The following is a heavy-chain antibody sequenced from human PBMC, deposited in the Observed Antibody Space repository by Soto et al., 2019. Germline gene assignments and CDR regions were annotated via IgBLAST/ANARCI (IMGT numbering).Heavy chain of an antibody. Sequence: ASVKVSCKASGYTFTSYDINWVRQATGQGLEWMGWMNPNSGNTGYAQKFQGRVTMTRNTSISTAYMELSSMRSEDTAVYYCARHYFTMVREDAFDIWGQGTMVTVSS. V-gene: IGHV1-8*01. J-gene: IGHJ3*02. D-gene: IGHD3-10*01. CDR3: ARHYFTMVREDAFDI. CDR1: GYTFTSYD. CDR2: MNPNSGNT.